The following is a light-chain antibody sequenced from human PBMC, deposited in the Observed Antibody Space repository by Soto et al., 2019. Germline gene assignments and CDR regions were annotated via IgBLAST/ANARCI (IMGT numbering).Light chain of an antibody. Sequence: QPVLTQPPSASGTPGQSGTISCSGSRSNIGSNYVYGYQQLPGTAPKVLIYRNNQRPSGVPDRFSGSKSGASAPLAISGLRSEDEGDYYCAAWDDSLSGHYVFGTGTKLTVL. CDR3: AAWDDSLSGHYV. CDR1: RSNIGSNY. V-gene: IGLV1-47*01. CDR2: RNN. J-gene: IGLJ1*01.